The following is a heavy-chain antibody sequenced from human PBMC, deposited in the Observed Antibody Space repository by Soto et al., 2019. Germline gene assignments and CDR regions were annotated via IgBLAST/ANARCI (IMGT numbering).Heavy chain of an antibody. CDR1: GFAFRSYA. V-gene: IGHV3-30*18. CDR3: AKGIVSATIGPYAMDV. J-gene: IGHJ6*02. D-gene: IGHD3-16*02. CDR2: ISYDGSNI. Sequence: GGSLRLSCEASGFAFRSYAMHWVRQAPGKGLEWVGVISYDGSNIYYADSVKGRFTISRDNSKNTLYVQVNSLRPEDTAVYYCAKGIVSATIGPYAMDVWGQGTTVTVSS.